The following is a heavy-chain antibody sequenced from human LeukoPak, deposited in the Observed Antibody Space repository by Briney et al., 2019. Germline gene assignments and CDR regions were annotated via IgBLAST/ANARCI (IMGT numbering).Heavy chain of an antibody. Sequence: GGSLRLSCAASGFTFSGYAMTWVRQAPGRGLEWVSAISASGGRTYYADSVKGRFTISRDNSKNTVYLQMNSLRAEDTAVYYCAKGSPDCSSTSCYLYYYYMDVWGKGTTVTVSS. D-gene: IGHD2-2*01. CDR3: AKGSPDCSSTSCYLYYYYMDV. CDR1: GFTFSGYA. J-gene: IGHJ6*03. V-gene: IGHV3-23*01. CDR2: ISASGGRT.